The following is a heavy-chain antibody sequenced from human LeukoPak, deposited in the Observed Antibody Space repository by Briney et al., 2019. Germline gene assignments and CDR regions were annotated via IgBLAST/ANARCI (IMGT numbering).Heavy chain of an antibody. J-gene: IGHJ6*03. CDR1: GFIFSRHS. CDR2: IKEDGTEK. V-gene: IGHV3-7*01. D-gene: IGHD3-10*01. CDR3: ARESGDYGSADMPGYYYYMDV. Sequence: QPGGSLILSCEFSGFIFSRHSMSWVRQAPGKGLEWVAKIKEDGTEKYYVGSVEGRFTISRDNARNTLFPQMNSLRVEDTAVYFCARESGDYGSADMPGYYYYMDVWAKGTTVIVSS.